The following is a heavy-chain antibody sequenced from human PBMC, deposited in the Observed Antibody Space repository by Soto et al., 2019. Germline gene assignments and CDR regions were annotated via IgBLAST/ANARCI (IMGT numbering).Heavy chain of an antibody. Sequence: SETLSLTCAVSGYSISSGYYWGWIRQPPGKGLEWIGSIYHSGSTYYNPSLKSRVTISVDTSKNQFSLKLSSVTAADTAVYYCAIRSGYSYGYFDYWGQGTPVTVSS. CDR1: GYSISSGYY. CDR3: AIRSGYSYGYFDY. CDR2: IYHSGST. J-gene: IGHJ4*02. V-gene: IGHV4-38-2*01. D-gene: IGHD5-18*01.